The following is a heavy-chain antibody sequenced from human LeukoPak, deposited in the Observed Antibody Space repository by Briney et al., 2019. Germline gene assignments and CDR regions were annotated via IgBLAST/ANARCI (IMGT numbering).Heavy chain of an antibody. CDR1: GYTFTTYA. CDR2: INTNTGNP. CDR3: AREGRFGGSRVYGMDV. D-gene: IGHD3-10*01. J-gene: IGHJ6*02. Sequence: GASVKVSCKASGYTFTTYAMNWVRQAPGQGLEWMGWINTNTGNPTYAQDFTRRFVFSLDTSVSTAYLEISSLKAEDTAVYYCAREGRFGGSRVYGMDVWGQGTTVTVSS. V-gene: IGHV7-4-1*02.